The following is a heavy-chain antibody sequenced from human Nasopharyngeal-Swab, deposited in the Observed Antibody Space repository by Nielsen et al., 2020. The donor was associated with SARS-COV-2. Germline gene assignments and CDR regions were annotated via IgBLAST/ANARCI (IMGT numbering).Heavy chain of an antibody. D-gene: IGHD6-13*01. CDR2: TYYRSEWYN. Sequence: SQTLSLTCAISGDSVSNDRVAWNWIRQSPSRGLEWLGRTYYRSEWYNDYAVSVKSRITIKPDPSTNQFSLQLNSVTPEDTAVYYCARVPLTAAGYYFDYWGQGTLVTVSS. CDR3: ARVPLTAAGYYFDY. CDR1: GDSVSNDRVA. V-gene: IGHV6-1*01. J-gene: IGHJ4*02.